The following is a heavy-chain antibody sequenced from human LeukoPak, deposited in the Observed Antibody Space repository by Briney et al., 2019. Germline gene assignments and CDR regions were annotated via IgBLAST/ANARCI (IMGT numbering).Heavy chain of an antibody. J-gene: IGHJ4*02. Sequence: SETLSLTCTVSGGSITSSSYYWGWIRQPPGEGLEWIGSIYHIGSTYYNPSLKSRVTISVDTSKNQFSLRLSSVTAADTAVYYCARHPEYFGSWGQGTLVTVSS. V-gene: IGHV4-39*01. CDR3: ARHPEYFGS. CDR2: IYHIGST. D-gene: IGHD1-14*01. CDR1: GGSITSSSYY.